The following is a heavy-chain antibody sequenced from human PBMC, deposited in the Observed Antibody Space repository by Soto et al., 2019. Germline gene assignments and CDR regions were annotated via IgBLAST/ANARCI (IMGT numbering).Heavy chain of an antibody. CDR1: GFTFGDYA. J-gene: IGHJ4*02. CDR3: TRDRYGGNSGSYDY. Sequence: EVQLVESGGGLVKPGRSLRLSCTASGFTFGDYAMSWFRQAPGKGLEWVGFIRSKAYGGTTEYAASVKGRFTISRDDSKSSAYLQMNSLKTEDTAVYYCTRDRYGGNSGSYDYWGQGTLVTVSS. D-gene: IGHD4-17*01. CDR2: IRSKAYGGTT. V-gene: IGHV3-49*05.